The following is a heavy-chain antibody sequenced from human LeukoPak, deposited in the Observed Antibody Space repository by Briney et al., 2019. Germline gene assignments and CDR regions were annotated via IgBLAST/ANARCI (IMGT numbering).Heavy chain of an antibody. CDR2: INSGGSST. Sequence: GGSLRLSCAASGFTFSSYGMHWVRQAPGKGLVWVSRINSGGSSTNYADSVKGRFTISRDNAKNTLYLQMNSLRAEDTAVYYCARDPIAAAGAIDYWGQGTLVTVSS. CDR1: GFTFSSYG. D-gene: IGHD6-13*01. CDR3: ARDPIAAAGAIDY. J-gene: IGHJ4*02. V-gene: IGHV3-74*01.